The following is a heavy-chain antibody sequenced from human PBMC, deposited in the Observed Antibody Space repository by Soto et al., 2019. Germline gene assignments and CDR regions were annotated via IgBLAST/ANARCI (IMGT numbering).Heavy chain of an antibody. CDR2: IYHSGST. CDR1: GGSISSYH. J-gene: IGHJ5*02. Sequence: SETLTLTCTVSGGSISSYHWSWVRQPPGKGLEWMGYIYHSGSTNYNPSLKSRVTISVDTSKNQFSLKLSSVTAADTAVYYCARDRGCGGGSCYSGRFDPWGQGTLVTVSS. D-gene: IGHD2-15*01. CDR3: ARDRGCGGGSCYSGRFDP. V-gene: IGHV4-59*01.